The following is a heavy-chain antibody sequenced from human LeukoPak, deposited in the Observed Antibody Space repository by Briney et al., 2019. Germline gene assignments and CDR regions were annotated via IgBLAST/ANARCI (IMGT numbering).Heavy chain of an antibody. CDR2: ISSTGSTI. D-gene: IGHD3-22*01. J-gene: IGHJ4*02. V-gene: IGHV3-48*03. Sequence: GGSLRLSCAASGFTFSSYEMNWVRQGPGKRLEWVSYISSTGSTIYYADSVKGRFTISRDNAKTSLYLQMNSLRAEDTAVYYCAGYYYSSGYLDYWGQGTLVTVPS. CDR1: GFTFSSYE. CDR3: AGYYYSSGYLDY.